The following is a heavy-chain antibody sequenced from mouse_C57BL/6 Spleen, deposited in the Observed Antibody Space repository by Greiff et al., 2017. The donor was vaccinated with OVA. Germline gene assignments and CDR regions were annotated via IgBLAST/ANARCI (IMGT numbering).Heavy chain of an antibody. CDR3: ARFGGWGRSFDY. J-gene: IGHJ2*01. D-gene: IGHD1-1*02. Sequence: EVQLQQSGPELVKPGASVKISCKASGYTFTDYYMNWVKQSHGKSLEWIGDINPNNGGTSYNQKFKGKATLTVDKSSSTAYMELRSLTSEDSAVYYCARFGGWGRSFDYWGQGTTLTVSS. V-gene: IGHV1-26*01. CDR2: INPNNGGT. CDR1: GYTFTDYY.